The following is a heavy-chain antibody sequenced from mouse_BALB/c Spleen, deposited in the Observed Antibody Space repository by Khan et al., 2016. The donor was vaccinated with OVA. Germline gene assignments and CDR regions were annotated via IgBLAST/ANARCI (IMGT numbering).Heavy chain of an antibody. D-gene: IGHD1-2*01. CDR3: ARTARIKY. V-gene: IGHV3-2*02. Sequence: EVELVESGPGLVKPSQSLSLTCTVTGYSITSGYGWNWIRQFPGNKVEWMVYISDSGSTNYNPSLKSRIFITRDTSKNQFCLQLNSVTTEDTATYYCARTARIKYWGQGTTLTVSS. CDR2: ISDSGST. CDR1: GYSITSGYG. J-gene: IGHJ2*01.